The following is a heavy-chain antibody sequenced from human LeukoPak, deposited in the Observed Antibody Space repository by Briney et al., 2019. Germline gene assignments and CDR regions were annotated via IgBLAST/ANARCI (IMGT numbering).Heavy chain of an antibody. CDR1: GFTVSSNY. Sequence: GSLRLSCAASGFTVSSNYMSWVRQAPGKGLEWIGNFYPSGSTYYNPSLKSRVTIAEDTSKNQFSLRLSSVTAADTAVYYCARVGSGVNLYYFDYWGQGTLVTVSS. D-gene: IGHD4-23*01. J-gene: IGHJ4*02. CDR2: FYPSGST. V-gene: IGHV4-4*02. CDR3: ARVGSGVNLYYFDY.